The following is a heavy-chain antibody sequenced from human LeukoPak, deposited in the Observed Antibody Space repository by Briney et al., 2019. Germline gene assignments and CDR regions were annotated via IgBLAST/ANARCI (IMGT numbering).Heavy chain of an antibody. D-gene: IGHD3-22*01. V-gene: IGHV3-21*01. CDR2: ISSSSSYI. CDR3: ARGHHYYDSSAYYY. J-gene: IGHJ4*02. CDR1: GFTFSSYT. Sequence: PGGSLRLSCAASGFTFSSYTMNWVRQAPGKGLEWVSSISSSSSYIYYADSVKGRFTISRDNTKNSLYLQMNSLRAEDTAVYYCARGHHYYDSSAYYYWGQGTLVTVSS.